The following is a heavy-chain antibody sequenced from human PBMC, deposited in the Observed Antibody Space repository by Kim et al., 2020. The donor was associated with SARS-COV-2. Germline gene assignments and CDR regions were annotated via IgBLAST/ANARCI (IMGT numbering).Heavy chain of an antibody. Sequence: GGSLRLSCAAAGFTFSSSAMSWVRQAPGKGLEWVSAISASGDDTYYADSVKGRFTISRDNSKNTLYLQMNSLRAEDTAVYYVLVLWENRFDPWGQGTLVTVSS. J-gene: IGHJ5*02. CDR1: GFTFSSSA. CDR3: LVLWENRFDP. V-gene: IGHV3-23*01. CDR2: ISASGDDT. D-gene: IGHD3-10*01.